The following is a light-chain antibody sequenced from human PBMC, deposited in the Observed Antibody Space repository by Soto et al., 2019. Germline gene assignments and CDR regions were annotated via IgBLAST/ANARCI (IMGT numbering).Light chain of an antibody. CDR1: QSISSW. CDR3: QQYNSYSGT. Sequence: IQMTQSPSTLSASVGDRVTITCRASQSISSWLAWYQQKPGKAPKLLIYDASSLESGVPSRFSGSGSGTEITLTISSLQPDDFATYYCQQYNSYSGTFGQGTKVDIK. J-gene: IGKJ1*01. CDR2: DAS. V-gene: IGKV1-5*01.